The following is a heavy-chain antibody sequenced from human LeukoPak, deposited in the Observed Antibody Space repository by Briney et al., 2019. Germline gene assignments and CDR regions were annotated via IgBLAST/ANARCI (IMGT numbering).Heavy chain of an antibody. Sequence: SETLSLTCAVYGGSFSGYYWSWIRQPPGKGLEWIGSIYHSGSTYYNPSLKSRVTISVDTSKNQFSLKLSSVTAADTAVYYCAREPPSIAARNFDYWGQGTLVTVSS. CDR2: IYHSGST. V-gene: IGHV4-34*01. J-gene: IGHJ4*02. CDR1: GGSFSGYY. D-gene: IGHD6-6*01. CDR3: AREPPSIAARNFDY.